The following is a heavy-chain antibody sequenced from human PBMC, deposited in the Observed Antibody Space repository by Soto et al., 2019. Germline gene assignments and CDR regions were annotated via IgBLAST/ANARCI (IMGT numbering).Heavy chain of an antibody. CDR1: GFTVSSNY. CDR3: ARVTVVTPEAAFDI. CDR2: IYSGGST. Sequence: GGSLRLSCAASGFTVSSNYMSWVRQAPGKGLEWVSVIYSGGSTYYADSVKGRFTISRDNSKNTLYLQMNSLRAEDTAVYYCARVTVVTPEAAFDIWGQGTMVTVS. J-gene: IGHJ3*02. D-gene: IGHD2-21*02. V-gene: IGHV3-53*01.